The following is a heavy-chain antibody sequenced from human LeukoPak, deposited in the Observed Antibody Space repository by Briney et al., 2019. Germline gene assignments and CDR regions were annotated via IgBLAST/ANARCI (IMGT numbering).Heavy chain of an antibody. Sequence: GGSLRLSCEASRLTFNNYAMHWVRQSSGKGLEWVSGIGSSGGGTYYADSVKGRFTISRDTSKDTVYLQMDSLRAEDTAIYYCAKIHQNRVVVGAKGAFDIWGQGTVVTVSS. CDR3: AKIHQNRVVVGAKGAFDI. J-gene: IGHJ3*02. V-gene: IGHV3-23*01. D-gene: IGHD2-15*01. CDR2: IGSSGGGT. CDR1: RLTFNNYA.